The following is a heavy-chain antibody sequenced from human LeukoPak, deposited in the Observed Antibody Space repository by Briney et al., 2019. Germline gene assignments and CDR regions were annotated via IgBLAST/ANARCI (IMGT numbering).Heavy chain of an antibody. J-gene: IGHJ5*02. D-gene: IGHD3-22*01. V-gene: IGHV4-61*08. CDR1: GGSISSGGYY. Sequence: PSQTLSLTCTVSGGSISSGGYYWSWIRQPPGRGLEWIGYIHYTGNTNYNPSLKSRVTISMDTSKNQFSLKLSAVTAADTAVYYCARGYYDSRGSSNPFDPWGQGTLVTVSS. CDR2: IHYTGNT. CDR3: ARGYYDSRGSSNPFDP.